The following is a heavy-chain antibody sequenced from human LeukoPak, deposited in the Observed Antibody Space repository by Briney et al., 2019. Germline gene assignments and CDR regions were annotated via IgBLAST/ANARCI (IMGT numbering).Heavy chain of an antibody. CDR3: ARDGPSAATTFDI. CDR2: ISSSGSTI. J-gene: IGHJ3*02. V-gene: IGHV3-11*04. CDR1: GFTFSDYY. D-gene: IGHD2-15*01. Sequence: GGSLRLSCAASGFTFSDYYMNWIRQAPGKGLEWVSYISSSGSTIYYADSVKGRFTISRDNAKNPLYLQMNSLRAEDTAVYFCARDGPSAATTFDIWGQGTMVTVSS.